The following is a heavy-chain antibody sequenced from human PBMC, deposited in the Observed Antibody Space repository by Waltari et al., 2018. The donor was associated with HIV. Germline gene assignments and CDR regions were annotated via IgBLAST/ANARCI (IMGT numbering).Heavy chain of an antibody. CDR3: TKGRTAAAGFFACDT. CDR1: GFRFGDYA. V-gene: IGHV3-9*01. J-gene: IGHJ3*02. Sequence: QLVESGGALVPPARSLILSCVAAGFRFGDYAMYWVRQPPGKGLGWVSGISRNGDSVAYAASVKGRFTMSRDNAKRSLYLEMISLKPEDTALYYCTKGRTAAAGFFACDTWGQGTRVIVSS. CDR2: ISRNGDSV. D-gene: IGHD6-25*01.